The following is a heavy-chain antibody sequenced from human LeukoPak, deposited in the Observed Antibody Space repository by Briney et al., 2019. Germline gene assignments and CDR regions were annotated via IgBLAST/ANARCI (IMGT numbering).Heavy chain of an antibody. CDR1: GLTFDNFS. V-gene: IGHV3-49*02. CDR3: TTEWIQLWLGYFDY. J-gene: IGHJ4*02. D-gene: IGHD5-18*01. CDR2: IRSKAYGGTT. Sequence: GASLRLSCVVSGLTFDNFSMGWVRQAPGKGLEWVGFIRSKAYGGTTEYAASVKGRFTISRDDSKSIAYLQMNSLKTEDTAVYYCTTEWIQLWLGYFDYWGQGTLVTVSS.